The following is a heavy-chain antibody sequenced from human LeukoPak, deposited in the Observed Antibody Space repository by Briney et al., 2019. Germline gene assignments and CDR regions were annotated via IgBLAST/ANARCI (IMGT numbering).Heavy chain of an antibody. D-gene: IGHD5-18*01. CDR3: AGGGLRYSYGYKSR. J-gene: IGHJ4*02. V-gene: IGHV4-34*01. CDR1: GGSISGYY. CDR2: INHSGST. Sequence: PSETLSLTCTVSGGSISGYYWSWIRQPPGKGLEWIGEINHSGSTNYNPSLKSRVTISVDTSKNQFSLKLSSVTAADTAVYYCAGGGLRYSYGYKSRWGQGTLVTVSS.